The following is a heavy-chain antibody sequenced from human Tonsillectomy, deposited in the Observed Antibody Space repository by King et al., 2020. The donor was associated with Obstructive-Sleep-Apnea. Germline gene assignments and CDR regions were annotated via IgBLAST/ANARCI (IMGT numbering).Heavy chain of an antibody. CDR3: VFEVPGVLAVY. V-gene: IGHV3-74*03. CDR2: ISTDGSRT. D-gene: IGHD7-27*01. Sequence: VQLVESGGGLVQSGGSLRLSCAASGFTFSNYWMHWVRQAPGKGLVWVSRISTDGSRTKYADSVKGRFTISRDKAKNTLDLQMNSLRAEDKAVYYCVFEVPGVLAVYWGQGTLVTVSS. J-gene: IGHJ4*02. CDR1: GFTFSNYW.